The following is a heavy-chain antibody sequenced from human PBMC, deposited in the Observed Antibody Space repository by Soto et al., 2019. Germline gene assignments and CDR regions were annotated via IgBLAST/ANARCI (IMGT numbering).Heavy chain of an antibody. CDR3: ATVPLHGSGSYYYYYYMDV. Sequence: QVQLVQPGAEVKKPGASVKVSCKVSGYTLTELSMHWVRQAPGKGLEWMGGFDPEDGETIYAQKFQGRVTMTEDTSTDTAYMELSSLRSEDTAVYYCATVPLHGSGSYYYYYYMDVWGKGTTVTVSS. D-gene: IGHD3-10*01. CDR1: GYTLTELS. CDR2: FDPEDGET. V-gene: IGHV1-24*01. J-gene: IGHJ6*03.